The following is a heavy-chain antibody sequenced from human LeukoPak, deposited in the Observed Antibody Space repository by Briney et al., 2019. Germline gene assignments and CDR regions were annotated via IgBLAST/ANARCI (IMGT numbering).Heavy chain of an antibody. CDR1: GYTFTNYY. J-gene: IGHJ4*02. CDR2: ISPGDSEA. V-gene: IGHV5-51*01. CDR3: ARRYCSSTNCNPYFFDF. D-gene: IGHD2-2*01. Sequence: GESLKISCKGSGYTFTNYYIGWVRQMPGKGLEWMGIISPGDSEARYSPSFQGQVTISADKSISTAYLRWSSLKASDSAIYYCARRYCSSTNCNPYFFDFWGQGTLVTVSS.